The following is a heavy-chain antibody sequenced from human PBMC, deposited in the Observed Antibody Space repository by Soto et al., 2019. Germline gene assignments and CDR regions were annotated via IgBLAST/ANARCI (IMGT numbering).Heavy chain of an antibody. CDR3: AKWSYLDY. CDR1: GFSFASFA. CDR2: ISGSDGKT. D-gene: IGHD3-3*01. J-gene: IGHJ4*02. Sequence: PGESLRLSCTTSGFSFASFAMTWVRQAPGKGLEWVATISGSDGKTYYADSVKGRFSISRDTSRNTLYLQMNSLRADDTAIYYCAKWSYLDYWGQGTRVTVSS. V-gene: IGHV3-23*01.